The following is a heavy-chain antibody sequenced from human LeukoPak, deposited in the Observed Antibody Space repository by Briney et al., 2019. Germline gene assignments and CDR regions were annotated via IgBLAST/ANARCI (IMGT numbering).Heavy chain of an antibody. CDR1: GFTFSSYS. CDR2: ISSSSSYT. CDR3: ARDPIDY. V-gene: IGHV3-21*01. J-gene: IGHJ4*02. Sequence: GGSLRLSCAASGFTFSSYSMNWVRQAPGKGLEWVSSISSSSSYTYYADSVKGRFTISRDNAKNSLYLQMNSLRAEDTAVYYCARDPIDYWGQGTLVTVPS.